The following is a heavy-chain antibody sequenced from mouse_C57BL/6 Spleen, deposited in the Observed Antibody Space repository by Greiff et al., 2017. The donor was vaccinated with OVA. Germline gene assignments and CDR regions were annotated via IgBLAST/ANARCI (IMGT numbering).Heavy chain of an antibody. CDR3: ARSGYDYWYFDV. CDR1: GYAFSSSW. D-gene: IGHD2-3*01. V-gene: IGHV1-82*01. CDR2: IYPGDGDT. Sequence: VQLQQSGPELVKPGASVKISCKASGYAFSSSWMNWVKQRPGKGLEWIGRIYPGDGDTNYNGKFKGKATLTADKSSSTAYMQLSSLTSEDSAVYFCARSGYDYWYFDVWGTGTTVTVSS. J-gene: IGHJ1*03.